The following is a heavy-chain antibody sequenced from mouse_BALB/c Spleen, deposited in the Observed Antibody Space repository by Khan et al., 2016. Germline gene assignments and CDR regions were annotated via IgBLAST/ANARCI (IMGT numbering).Heavy chain of an antibody. CDR3: ARVTMSTNY. J-gene: IGHJ2*01. CDR1: GYTFTSST. V-gene: IGHV1-4*01. CDR2: INPNSGFT. Sequence: QVQLKQSGAELARPGASVKMSCTASGYTFTSSTLPCVTPRPGQALDWLGYINPNSGFTNSNQTLKATAKLTADTSSSTAYMQLSSRTSGDSAVYYCARVTMSTNYRGQGTTLTVSS. D-gene: IGHD2-4*01.